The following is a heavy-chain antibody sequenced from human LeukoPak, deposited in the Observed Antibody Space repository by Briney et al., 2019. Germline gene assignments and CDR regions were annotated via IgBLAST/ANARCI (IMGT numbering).Heavy chain of an antibody. CDR3: AKEVEYYGSGSYFY. Sequence: PGGSLRLSCATSGFTFSNFAMSWVRQAPGKGLEWVSGISSSGGSTYYADSVKGRLTISRDNSKGTLYLQMNSLRAEDTAVYFCAKEVEYYGSGSYFYWGQGTLVTVSS. CDR1: GFTFSNFA. D-gene: IGHD3-10*01. V-gene: IGHV3-23*01. CDR2: ISSSGGST. J-gene: IGHJ4*02.